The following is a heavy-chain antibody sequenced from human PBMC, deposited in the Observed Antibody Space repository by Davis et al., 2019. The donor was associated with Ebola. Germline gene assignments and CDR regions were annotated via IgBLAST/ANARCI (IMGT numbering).Heavy chain of an antibody. CDR1: GYTFTSYG. Sequence: ASVKVSCKASGYTFTSYGISWVRQAPGQGLEWMGWINPNSGGTNYAQKFQGRVTMTRDTSISTAYMELSRLRSDDTAVYYCARGYYDSSGYPLCDYWGQGTLVTVSS. CDR3: ARGYYDSSGYPLCDY. D-gene: IGHD3-22*01. J-gene: IGHJ4*02. CDR2: INPNSGGT. V-gene: IGHV1-2*02.